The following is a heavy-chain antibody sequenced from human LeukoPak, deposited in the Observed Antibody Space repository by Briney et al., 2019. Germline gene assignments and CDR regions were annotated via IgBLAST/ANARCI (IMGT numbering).Heavy chain of an antibody. Sequence: ASVKVSCKASGYTFTSYGISWVRQAPGQGLEWMGWISAYNGNTNYAQKFQGRVTITTDESTSTAYMELSSLRSEDTAVYYCAREGWLQSDAFDIWGQGTMVTVSS. V-gene: IGHV1-18*01. J-gene: IGHJ3*02. D-gene: IGHD5-24*01. CDR3: AREGWLQSDAFDI. CDR1: GYTFTSYG. CDR2: ISAYNGNT.